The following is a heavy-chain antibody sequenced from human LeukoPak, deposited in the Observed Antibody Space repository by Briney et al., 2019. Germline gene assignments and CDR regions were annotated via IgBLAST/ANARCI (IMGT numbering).Heavy chain of an antibody. V-gene: IGHV3-15*01. D-gene: IGHD6-13*01. CDR2: INSKTDGGTT. CDR3: TTAQQLVLDYYYGMDV. J-gene: IGHJ6*04. Sequence: PGGCLRLSCAASGFTFSNAWMSWVRQAPGKGLEWVGRINSKTDGGTTDYAADVKGRFTISRDDSKNTLYLQMNSRKTEDTAVYSCTTAQQLVLDYYYGMDVWGKGTTVTVSS. CDR1: GFTFSNAW.